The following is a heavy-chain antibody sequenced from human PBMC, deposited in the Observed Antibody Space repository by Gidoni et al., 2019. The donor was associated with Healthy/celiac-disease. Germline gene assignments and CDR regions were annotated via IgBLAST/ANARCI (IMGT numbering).Heavy chain of an antibody. CDR3: AKDRAFRSSTSFQH. J-gene: IGHJ1*01. CDR2: ILYDGSNK. CDR1: GFTFSSYG. Sequence: QVQLVESGGGVVQPGRSLRLSCAASGFTFSSYGMHWVRQAPGKGLEWVAVILYDGSNKYYADSVKGRFTISRDNSKNTLYLQMNSLRAEDTAVYYCAKDRAFRSSTSFQHWGQGTLVTVSS. V-gene: IGHV3-30*18. D-gene: IGHD2-2*01.